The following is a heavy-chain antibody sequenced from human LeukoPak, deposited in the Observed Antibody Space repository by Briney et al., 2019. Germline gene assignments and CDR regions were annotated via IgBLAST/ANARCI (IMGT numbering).Heavy chain of an antibody. CDR3: ARDADRGWYPY. CDR2: IYSGGST. CDR1: GFIFSSYG. V-gene: IGHV3-53*01. Sequence: GGSLRLSCAASGFIFSSYGMHWVRQAPGKGLEWVSVIYSGGSTYYADSVKGRFTISRDTSKNTLYLQMDSLRAEDTAVYYCARDADRGWYPYWGQGTLVIVSS. D-gene: IGHD6-19*01. J-gene: IGHJ4*02.